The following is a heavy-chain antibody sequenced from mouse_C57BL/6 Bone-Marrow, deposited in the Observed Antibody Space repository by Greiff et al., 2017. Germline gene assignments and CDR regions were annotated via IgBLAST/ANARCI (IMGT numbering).Heavy chain of an antibody. D-gene: IGHD2-2*01. CDR2: IDPETGGT. V-gene: IGHV1-15*01. CDR3: STWLRPYYFDY. J-gene: IGHJ2*01. CDR1: GYTFTDYE. Sequence: QVQLQQSGAELVRPGASVTLSCKASGYTFTDYEMHWVKQTPVHGLEWIGAIDPETGGTAYNQKFKGKAILTADKSSSTAYMELRSLTSEDSAVYYCSTWLRPYYFDYWGQGTTLTVSS.